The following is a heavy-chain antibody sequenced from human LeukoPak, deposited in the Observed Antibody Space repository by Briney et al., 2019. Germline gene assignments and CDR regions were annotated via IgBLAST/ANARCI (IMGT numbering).Heavy chain of an antibody. J-gene: IGHJ6*02. CDR3: ARSVGIAAPYGMDV. CDR1: GGTFSSYA. Sequence: SVKVSFTASGGTFSSYAISWVRQAPGQGLEWMGGIIPIFGTANYAQKFQGRVTITADESTSTAYMELSSLRSEDTAVYYCARSVGIAAPYGMDVWGQGTTVTVSS. V-gene: IGHV1-69*13. CDR2: IIPIFGTA. D-gene: IGHD6-13*01.